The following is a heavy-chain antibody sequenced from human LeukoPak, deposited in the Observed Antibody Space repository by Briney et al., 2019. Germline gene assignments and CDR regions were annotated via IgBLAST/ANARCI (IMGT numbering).Heavy chain of an antibody. J-gene: IGHJ5*02. CDR2: INWNGGST. CDR3: ARANPSVVEYSSSSGWFDP. CDR1: GFTFDDYG. V-gene: IGHV3-20*04. D-gene: IGHD6-6*01. Sequence: GGSLRLSCAASGFTFDDYGMSWVRQAPGKGLEWVSGINWNGGSTGYADSVKGRFTISRDNAKNSLYLQMNSLRAEDTALYYCARANPSVVEYSSSSGWFDPWGQGTLVTVSS.